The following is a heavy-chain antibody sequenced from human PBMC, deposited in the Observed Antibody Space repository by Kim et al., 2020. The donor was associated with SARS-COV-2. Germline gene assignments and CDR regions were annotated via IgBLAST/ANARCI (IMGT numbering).Heavy chain of an antibody. V-gene: IGHV3-30*03. J-gene: IGHJ3*02. CDR1: GFTFSSYG. Sequence: GGSLRLSCAASGFTFSSYGMHWVRQAPGKGLEWVAVISYDGSNKYYADSVKGRFTISRDNSKNTLYLQMNSLRAEDTAVYYCTHYGSGSDAFDIWGQGTMVTVSS. CDR3: THYGSGSDAFDI. CDR2: ISYDGSNK. D-gene: IGHD3-10*01.